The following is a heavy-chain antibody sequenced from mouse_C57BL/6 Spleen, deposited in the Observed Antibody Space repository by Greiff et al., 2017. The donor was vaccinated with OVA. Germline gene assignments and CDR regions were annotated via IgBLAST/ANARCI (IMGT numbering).Heavy chain of an antibody. CDR2: IYPGDGDT. D-gene: IGHD3-3*01. V-gene: IGHV1-80*01. Sequence: QVQLKQSGAELVKPGASVKISCKASGYAFSSYWMNWVKQRPGKGLEWIGQIYPGDGDTNYNGKFKGKATLTADKSSSTAYMQLSSLTSEDSAVYFCARKGDRRYFDVWGTGTTVTVSS. CDR1: GYAFSSYW. CDR3: ARKGDRRYFDV. J-gene: IGHJ1*03.